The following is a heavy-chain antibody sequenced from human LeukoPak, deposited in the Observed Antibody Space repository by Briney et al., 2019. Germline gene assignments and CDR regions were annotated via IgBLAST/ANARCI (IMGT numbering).Heavy chain of an antibody. V-gene: IGHV1-18*01. CDR3: ARGGYSYGYMGYSDY. CDR2: ISAYSGNT. Sequence: ASVKVSCKASGYTFSNYGISWGRQAPGQGLEWMGGISAYSGNTNYAQILQGSVTMTTDTSTSTGYMELRSLRSDDTAVYYCARGGYSYGYMGYSDYWGQGTLVTVSS. D-gene: IGHD5-18*01. CDR1: GYTFSNYG. J-gene: IGHJ4*02.